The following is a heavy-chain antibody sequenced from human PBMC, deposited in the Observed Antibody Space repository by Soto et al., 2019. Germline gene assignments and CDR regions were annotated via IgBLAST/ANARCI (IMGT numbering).Heavy chain of an antibody. V-gene: IGHV4-59*08. J-gene: IGHJ4*02. CDR1: GGSISNYY. D-gene: IGHD1-26*01. CDR2: IYYSGST. Sequence: PSETLSLTCTASGGSISNYYWSWIRQPPGKGLEWIGYIYYSGSTNYNPALKSRVIISVDTSNNQFSLKLSSVTAAYTAVYYCARRWGAAFDYWGQGTLVTVS. CDR3: ARRWGAAFDY.